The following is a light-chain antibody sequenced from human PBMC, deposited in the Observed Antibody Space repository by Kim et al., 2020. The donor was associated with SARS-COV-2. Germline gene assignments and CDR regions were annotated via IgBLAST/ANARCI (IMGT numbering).Light chain of an antibody. CDR1: TTNISNDF. V-gene: IGLV1-47*01. CDR2: TND. J-gene: IGLJ3*02. CDR3: ASWDDRLSAQV. Sequence: RSVTMCYSRSTTNISNDFVNWSPQLPDAAPKLLLYTNDERPSGVPDRISGSKYGTSASLAISGLRAEDEADYYCASWDDRLSAQVFGGGTQLTVL.